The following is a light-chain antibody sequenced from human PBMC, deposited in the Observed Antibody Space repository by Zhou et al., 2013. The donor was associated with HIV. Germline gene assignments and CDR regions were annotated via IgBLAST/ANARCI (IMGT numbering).Light chain of an antibody. Sequence: EIVLTQSPATLSLSPGARATLSCRASQNVHRYLAWYQQKPGQAHRLLIYDASTRATGIPDRFSGSGSGTDFTLTISRLEPEDFAVYYCQQYGSSPRTFGQGTKVDI. CDR1: QNVHRY. V-gene: IGKV3-20*01. CDR3: QQYGSSPRT. J-gene: IGKJ1*01. CDR2: DAS.